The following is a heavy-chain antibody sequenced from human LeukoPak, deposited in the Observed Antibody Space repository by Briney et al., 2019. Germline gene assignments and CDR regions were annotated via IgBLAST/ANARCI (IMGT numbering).Heavy chain of an antibody. J-gene: IGHJ4*02. Sequence: PGGSLRLSCAASGFTFSSYSMNWVRQAPGKGLEWVSSISSSSSYIYYADSVKGRFTISRDNAKNSLYLQMNSLRAEDTAVYYCARGELTYYYDSSGQYYFDYWGQGTLVTVSS. CDR1: GFTFSSYS. CDR2: ISSSSSYI. V-gene: IGHV3-21*01. CDR3: ARGELTYYYDSSGQYYFDY. D-gene: IGHD3-22*01.